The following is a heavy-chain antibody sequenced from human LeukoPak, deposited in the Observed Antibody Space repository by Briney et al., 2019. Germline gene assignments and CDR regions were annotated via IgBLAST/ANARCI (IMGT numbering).Heavy chain of an antibody. J-gene: IGHJ6*03. CDR2: ISSSSSYI. D-gene: IGHD6-6*01. CDR1: GFTFSSYG. V-gene: IGHV3-21*01. Sequence: GGSLRLSCAASGFTFSSYGMHWVRQAPGKGLEWVSSISSSSSYIYYADSVKGRFTISRDNAKNSLYLQMNSLRAEDTAVYYCATSIAARPYYYYMDVWGKGTTVTVSS. CDR3: ATSIAARPYYYYMDV.